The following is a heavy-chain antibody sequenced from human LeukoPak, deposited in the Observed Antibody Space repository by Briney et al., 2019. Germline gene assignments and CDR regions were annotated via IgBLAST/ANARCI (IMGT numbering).Heavy chain of an antibody. D-gene: IGHD5-18*01. J-gene: IGHJ4*02. V-gene: IGHV4-34*01. CDR2: INHSGST. CDR3: ARGGYSYGRGYSDY. CDR1: GGSFSGYY. Sequence: SETLSLTCAVYGGSFSGYYWSWIRQPPGKGLEWIGEINHSGSTNYNPSLKSRVTISVDTSKNQFSLKLSSVTAADTAVYYCARGGYSYGRGYSDYWGQGTLVTVSS.